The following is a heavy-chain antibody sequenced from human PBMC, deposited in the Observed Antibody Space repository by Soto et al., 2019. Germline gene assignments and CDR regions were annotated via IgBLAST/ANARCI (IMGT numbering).Heavy chain of an antibody. CDR1: GFTISTKY. V-gene: IGHV3-66*01. Sequence: EVQLVESGGGLVQPGGSLRLSCAASGFTISTKYMNWVRQAPGKGLEWVSVIYTGGSTYYADPVKGRFTISRDNSKNTLYLQMDSLRAEDSAVYYCARDVSFDIWGKGTLVTVSS. CDR3: ARDVSFDI. J-gene: IGHJ3*02. CDR2: IYTGGST.